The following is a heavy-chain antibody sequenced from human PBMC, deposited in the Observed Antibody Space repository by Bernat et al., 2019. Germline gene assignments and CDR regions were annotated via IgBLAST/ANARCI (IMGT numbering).Heavy chain of an antibody. CDR3: TTVINGKIWSLDY. CDR1: GFTFSNAW. Sequence: EVQLVESGGGLVKPGGSLRLSCAASGFTFSNAWMSWVRQAPGKGLEWVGRIKSKTDGGTTDYAAPVKGRFTISRDDSKNTLYLQMNSLKTEDTAGYYCTTVINGKIWSLDYWGQGTLVTVSS. J-gene: IGHJ4*02. V-gene: IGHV3-15*01. CDR2: IKSKTDGGTT. D-gene: IGHD3-10*01.